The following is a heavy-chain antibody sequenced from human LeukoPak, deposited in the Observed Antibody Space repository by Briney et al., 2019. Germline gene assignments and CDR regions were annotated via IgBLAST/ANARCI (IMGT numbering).Heavy chain of an antibody. CDR2: ISDSGGGK. CDR1: GPIFTNYA. D-gene: IGHD6-13*01. V-gene: IGHV3-23*01. CDR3: ARAGYTSAWYYFEK. Sequence: QPGGSLRLSCAGSGPIFTNYAMSWVRQAPGKGLEWVSAISDSGGGKYYADSVKGRFTISRDNSKNTLYLQMNSLRAEDTAVYYCARAGYTSAWYYFEKWGQGTLVTVSS. J-gene: IGHJ4*02.